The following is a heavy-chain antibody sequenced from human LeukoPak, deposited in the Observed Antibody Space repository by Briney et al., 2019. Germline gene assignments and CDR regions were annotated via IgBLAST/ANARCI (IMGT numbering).Heavy chain of an antibody. J-gene: IGHJ5*02. CDR3: ARDFLRALSGSRFDP. Sequence: ASVKVSCKASGYTFTGYYMHGVRQAPGKGLEWMGLINPSGGSTSYAQKFQGRVTMTRDISTSTVYMELSSLRSEDTAVYYCARDFLRALSGSRFDPWGQGTLVTVSS. CDR2: INPSGGST. D-gene: IGHD3-10*01. V-gene: IGHV1-46*01. CDR1: GYTFTGYY.